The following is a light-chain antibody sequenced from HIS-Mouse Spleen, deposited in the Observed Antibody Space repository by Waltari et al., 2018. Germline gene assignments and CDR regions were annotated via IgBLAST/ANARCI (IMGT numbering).Light chain of an antibody. V-gene: IGLV1-47*01. Sequence: QSVLTQPPSASGTPGQRVTISCSGSSSNIGSNYVYWYQQLPGTAPKLLSYRNNQRTSVVPDRFSGSKSGTSASLAISGLRSEDEADYYCAAWDDSLSGPVFGGGTKLTVL. CDR1: SSNIGSNY. CDR2: RNN. CDR3: AAWDDSLSGPV. J-gene: IGLJ3*02.